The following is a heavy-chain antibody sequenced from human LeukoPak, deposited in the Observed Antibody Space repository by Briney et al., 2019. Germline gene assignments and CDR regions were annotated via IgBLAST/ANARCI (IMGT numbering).Heavy chain of an antibody. V-gene: IGHV3-33*06. Sequence: TGGSLRLSCAASGFTFSSYGMHWARQAPGKGLEWVAVIWDDGSSKYYGDSVKGRFTSSRDNSKNTLYLQMNSLRAEDTAVYYCAKPTRGSGSFLIDFWGQGTLVTVSS. J-gene: IGHJ4*02. CDR2: IWDDGSSK. CDR3: AKPTRGSGSFLIDF. D-gene: IGHD1-26*01. CDR1: GFTFSSYG.